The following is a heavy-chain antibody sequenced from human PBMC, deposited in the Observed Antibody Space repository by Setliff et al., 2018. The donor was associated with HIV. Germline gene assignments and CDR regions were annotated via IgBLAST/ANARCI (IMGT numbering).Heavy chain of an antibody. Sequence: GASVKVSCKASGYTFTSYAMHWVRQAPGQRLEWMGWINAGNGNTKYSQKFQGRVTITRDTSTSTAYMELSSLRSEDTAAYYCAGGYCSSTSCYLLHYYYYYGMDVWGQGTTVTVSS. J-gene: IGHJ6*02. CDR3: AGGYCSSTSCYLLHYYYYYGMDV. D-gene: IGHD2-2*01. CDR1: GYTFTSYA. V-gene: IGHV1-3*01. CDR2: INAGNGNT.